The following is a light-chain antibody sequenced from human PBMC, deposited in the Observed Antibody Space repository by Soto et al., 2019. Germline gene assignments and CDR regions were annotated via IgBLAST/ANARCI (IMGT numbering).Light chain of an antibody. CDR2: AAS. V-gene: IGKV1-39*01. CDR1: QSISSY. CDR3: KQSYSTPT. J-gene: IGKJ1*01. Sequence: DIHMTQSPSSLSASVGDIVTITCRASQSISSYLNWYQQKPGKAPKLLIYAASSLQSGVQSRFSGSGSGTDFTLTIRSLQPEDFATYYCKQSYSTPTCGQGTKVDIK.